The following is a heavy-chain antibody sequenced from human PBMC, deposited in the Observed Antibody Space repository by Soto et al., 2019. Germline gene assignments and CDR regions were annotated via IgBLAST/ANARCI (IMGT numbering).Heavy chain of an antibody. CDR1: GGSFNNYV. J-gene: IGHJ3*02. V-gene: IGHV1-69*06. Sequence: QVQLVQSGAEVRKPGSSVKVSCEASGGSFNNYVISWLRQAPGQGLEWMGGIIPNYEAANYAQKFRGRLTITADKATNTAYMELNSLRPEDTATYYCARYWNAGTLYGAFEIWGQGTTVIVS. D-gene: IGHD4-17*01. CDR2: IIPNYEAA. CDR3: ARYWNAGTLYGAFEI.